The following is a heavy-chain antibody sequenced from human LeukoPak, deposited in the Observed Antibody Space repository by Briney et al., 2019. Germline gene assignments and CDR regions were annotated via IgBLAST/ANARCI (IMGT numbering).Heavy chain of an antibody. J-gene: IGHJ4*02. D-gene: IGHD3-22*01. CDR1: GFTLSTYE. CDR2: ITTSGSTI. V-gene: IGHV3-48*03. Sequence: GGSLRLSCAASGFTLSTYEMNWVRQAPGKGLDWGSYITTSGSTISYADSVKGRFTISRDNAKNSLYLQMNGLRAEDTAVYYCARRDFYDTTGYLFDYWGQGTLVTVSS. CDR3: ARRDFYDTTGYLFDY.